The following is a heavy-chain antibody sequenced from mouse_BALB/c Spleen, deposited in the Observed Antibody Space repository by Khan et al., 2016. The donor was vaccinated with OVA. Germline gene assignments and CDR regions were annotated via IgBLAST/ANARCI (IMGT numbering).Heavy chain of an antibody. CDR3: ARDNTATPY. CDR1: GFSLTSYG. CDR2: IWAGGST. Sequence: QVQLQQPGPGLVAPSQSLSITCTVSGFSLTSYGVHWVRQPPGKGLEWLGIIWAGGSTNYNSALMSRLSISKDNSKGQVFLKMNSLQTDDTAMYYCARDNTATPYWGQGTLVTVSA. V-gene: IGHV2-9*02. D-gene: IGHD1-2*01. J-gene: IGHJ3*01.